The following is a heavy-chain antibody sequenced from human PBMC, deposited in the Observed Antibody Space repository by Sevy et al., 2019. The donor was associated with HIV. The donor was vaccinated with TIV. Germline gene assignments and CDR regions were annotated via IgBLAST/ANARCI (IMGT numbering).Heavy chain of an antibody. CDR3: VRDWDDKFSYGDSDPAVDC. Sequence: GESLKISCVASGFSFIHEKMNWVRQAPGKGLEWLSYISTSGSTIYQADSVKGRFTISRDNAKNSLFLQMNSLRVEDTAIYYCVRDWDDKFSYGDSDPAVDCWGQGTLVTVSS. V-gene: IGHV3-48*04. CDR2: ISTSGSTI. CDR1: GFSFIHEK. D-gene: IGHD2-21*02. J-gene: IGHJ4*02.